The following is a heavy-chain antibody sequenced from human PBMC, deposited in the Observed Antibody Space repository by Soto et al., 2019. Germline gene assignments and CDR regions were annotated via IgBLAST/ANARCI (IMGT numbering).Heavy chain of an antibody. CDR3: AREWFGELTAVTYYYGMDV. J-gene: IGHJ6*02. D-gene: IGHD3-10*01. Sequence: EVQLVESGGGLVQPGGSLRLSCAASGFTFSSYSMNWVRQAPGKGLEWVSYISSSSSTIYYADSVKGRFTISRDNAKNSLYLQMNSLRAEDTAMYYCAREWFGELTAVTYYYGMDVWGQGTTVTVSS. CDR2: ISSSSSTI. V-gene: IGHV3-48*01. CDR1: GFTFSSYS.